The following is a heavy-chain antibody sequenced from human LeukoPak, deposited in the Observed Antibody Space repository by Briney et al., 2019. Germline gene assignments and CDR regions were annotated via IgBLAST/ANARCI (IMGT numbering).Heavy chain of an antibody. CDR3: ARDQYDHVWGSYRPYFDH. Sequence: GASVKVSCTASGYTFTSYGISWVRQAPGQGLEWMGSISPYTGNTKYAERLQGRVIMTTDTSTRTAYMELRSLKSDDTAVFYCARDQYDHVWGSYRPYFDHWGQGTLLSVSS. CDR1: GYTFTSYG. J-gene: IGHJ4*02. V-gene: IGHV1-18*04. D-gene: IGHD3-16*02. CDR2: ISPYTGNT.